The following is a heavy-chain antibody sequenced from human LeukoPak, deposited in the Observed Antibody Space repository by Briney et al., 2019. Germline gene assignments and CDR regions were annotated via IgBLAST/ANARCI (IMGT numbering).Heavy chain of an antibody. CDR2: IYYSGST. J-gene: IGHJ4*02. D-gene: IGHD3-10*01. CDR1: GGSISSYY. V-gene: IGHV4-59*01. CDR3: ARARYYYGSGSSFFDY. Sequence: PSETLSLTCTVSGGSISSYYWSWIRQPPGKGLEWIGYIYYSGSTNYNPSLKSRVTISVDTSKNQFSLKLSSVTAADTAVYYRARARYYYGSGSSFFDYWGQGTLVTVSS.